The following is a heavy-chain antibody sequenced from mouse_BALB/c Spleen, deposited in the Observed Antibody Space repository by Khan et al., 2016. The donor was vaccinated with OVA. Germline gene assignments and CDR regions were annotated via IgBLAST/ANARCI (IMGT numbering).Heavy chain of an antibody. J-gene: IGHJ2*01. CDR1: GYSITSDYA. CDR3: ARSIMAN. Sequence: ESGPGLVKPSQSLSLTCTVTGYSITSDYAWNWIRQFPGNKLEWVGYISYSGSTSYNPSLKSRISITRDTSKNQFFLQLNSVTTEDTATYYCARSIMANWGQGTTLTVSS. V-gene: IGHV3-2*02. CDR2: ISYSGST.